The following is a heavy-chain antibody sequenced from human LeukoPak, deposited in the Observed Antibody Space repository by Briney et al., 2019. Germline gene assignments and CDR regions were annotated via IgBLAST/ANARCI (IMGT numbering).Heavy chain of an antibody. D-gene: IGHD3-10*01. J-gene: IGHJ4*02. CDR2: ISYDGSNK. Sequence: PGGSLRLSCAASGFTFSSYGTHWVRQAPGKGLEWVAVISYDGSNKYYADSVKGRFTISRDNSKNTLYLQMNSLRAEDTAVYYCAKDFGSWAPDYWGQGTLVTVSS. CDR1: GFTFSSYG. CDR3: AKDFGSWAPDY. V-gene: IGHV3-30*18.